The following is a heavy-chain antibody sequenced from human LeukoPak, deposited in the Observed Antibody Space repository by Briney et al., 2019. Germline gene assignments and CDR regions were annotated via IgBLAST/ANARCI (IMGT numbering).Heavy chain of an antibody. V-gene: IGHV3-7*01. J-gene: IGHJ4*02. CDR1: EFSVGSNY. Sequence: GGSLRLSCAASEFSVGSNYMTWVRQAPGKGLEWVANIKQDGSEKYYVDSVKGRFTISRDNAKNSLYLQMNSLRAEDTAVYYCARSYYGSGSRGYWGQGTLVTVSS. CDR3: ARSYYGSGSRGY. CDR2: IKQDGSEK. D-gene: IGHD3-10*01.